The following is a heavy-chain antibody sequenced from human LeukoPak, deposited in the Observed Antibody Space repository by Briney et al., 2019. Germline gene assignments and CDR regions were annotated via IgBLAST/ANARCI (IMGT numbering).Heavy chain of an antibody. CDR2: MSPNSGGT. D-gene: IGHD3-22*01. CDR1: GYTFSDYY. V-gene: IGHV1-2*02. Sequence: ASVKVSCKASGYTFSDYYLHWVRQAPGQGPEWMGWMSPNSGGTNYAQKFQGRITMTGDTSTAYLELSRLRSDDTAVYYCARDLGSTIIVGGDAFDLWGQGTMVTVSS. J-gene: IGHJ3*01. CDR3: ARDLGSTIIVGGDAFDL.